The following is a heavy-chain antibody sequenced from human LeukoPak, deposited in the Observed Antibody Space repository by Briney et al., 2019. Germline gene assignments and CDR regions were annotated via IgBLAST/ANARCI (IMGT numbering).Heavy chain of an antibody. CDR2: INQYGSEK. Sequence: GGSLRLSCAASGLTFSNYWMTWVRQAPGKGLEWVAGINQYGSEKYYGDSVKGRFTISRDNAKNSVSLQINSLRAEDTAVYFCARSLGDDWGQGTLVTVSS. J-gene: IGHJ4*02. CDR1: GLTFSNYW. V-gene: IGHV3-7*01. D-gene: IGHD3-16*01. CDR3: ARSLGDD.